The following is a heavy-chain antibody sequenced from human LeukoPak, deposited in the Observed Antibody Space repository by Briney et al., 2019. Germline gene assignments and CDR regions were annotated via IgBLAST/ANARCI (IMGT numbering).Heavy chain of an antibody. V-gene: IGHV4-38-2*02. Sequence: SETLSPTCTVSGYSISSGYYWGWIRQPPGKGLEWIGSIYYSGSTYYNPSLKSRVTISVDTSKNQFSLKLSSVTAADTAVYYCARMTTGGYYMDVWGKGTTVTVSS. CDR2: IYYSGST. D-gene: IGHD4-11*01. CDR3: ARMTTGGYYMDV. J-gene: IGHJ6*03. CDR1: GYSISSGYY.